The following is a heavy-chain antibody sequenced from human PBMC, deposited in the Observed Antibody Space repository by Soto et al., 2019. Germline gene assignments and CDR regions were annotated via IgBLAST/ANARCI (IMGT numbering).Heavy chain of an antibody. J-gene: IGHJ4*02. Sequence: QVQLQQWGAGLLKPSETLSLTCAVHGGSFSGYYWSWIRQPPGKGLEWIGEINHSGSTNYNPSLKSRVTISVDTSKNQFSLKLSSVTAADTAVYYCARGITRVVVAATVPFDYWGQGTLVTVSS. CDR1: GGSFSGYY. CDR2: INHSGST. CDR3: ARGITRVVVAATVPFDY. D-gene: IGHD2-15*01. V-gene: IGHV4-34*01.